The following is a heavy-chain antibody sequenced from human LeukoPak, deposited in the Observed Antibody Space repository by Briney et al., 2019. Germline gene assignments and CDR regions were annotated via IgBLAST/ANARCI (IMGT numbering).Heavy chain of an antibody. Sequence: GGSLRLSCAASGFTFSNYAMHWVRQAPGKGLEYVSAISSNGGSTYYANSVKGRFTISRDNSKNTLYLQMGSLRAEDMAVYYCARAYGSGIQYYYYYMDVWGKGTTVTISS. V-gene: IGHV3-64*01. D-gene: IGHD3-10*01. CDR1: GFTFSNYA. CDR3: ARAYGSGIQYYYYYMDV. J-gene: IGHJ6*03. CDR2: ISSNGGST.